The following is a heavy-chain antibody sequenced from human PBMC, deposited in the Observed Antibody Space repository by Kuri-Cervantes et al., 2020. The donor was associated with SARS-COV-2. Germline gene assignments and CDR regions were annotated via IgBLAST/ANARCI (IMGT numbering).Heavy chain of an antibody. CDR1: GGSLSGYS. D-gene: IGHD5-24*01. CDR2: INHSGST. V-gene: IGHV4-34*01. J-gene: IGHJ3*01. CDR3: ARVPIVWATIRGFAFDF. Sequence: SETLSLTCSVYGGSLSGYSWTWIRQPPGKGLEWIGEINHSGSTNYNPSLKSRVTISVDTSRNQFSLKLSSVTAADTAVYYCARVPIVWATIRGFAFDFWGQGTLVTVSS.